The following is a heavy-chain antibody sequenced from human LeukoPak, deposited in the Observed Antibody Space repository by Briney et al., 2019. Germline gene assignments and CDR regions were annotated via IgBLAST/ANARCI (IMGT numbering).Heavy chain of an antibody. CDR2: IYSGGGT. Sequence: PGGSLRLSCAASGFTFSSNYMNWVRQAPGKGLEWVSIIYSGGGTYYTDSVKGRFTISRDSSRNTLYLQMNSLRAEDTAVYYCASHIAAALDYWGQGTLVTVSS. CDR1: GFTFSSNY. V-gene: IGHV3-53*01. CDR3: ASHIAAALDY. D-gene: IGHD6-13*01. J-gene: IGHJ4*02.